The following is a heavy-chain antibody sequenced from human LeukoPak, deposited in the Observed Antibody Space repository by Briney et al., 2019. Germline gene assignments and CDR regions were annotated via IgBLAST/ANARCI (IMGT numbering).Heavy chain of an antibody. J-gene: IGHJ4*02. Sequence: GSSVKVSCKASGGTFSSYAISWVRQAPGQGLEWMGWISAYNGNTNYAQKLQGRVTMTTDTSTSTAYMELRSLRSDDTAVYYCARDPSYYYGSGSYGGYFDYWGQGTLVTVSS. CDR1: GGTFSSYA. CDR2: ISAYNGNT. CDR3: ARDPSYYYGSGSYGGYFDY. V-gene: IGHV1-18*01. D-gene: IGHD3-10*01.